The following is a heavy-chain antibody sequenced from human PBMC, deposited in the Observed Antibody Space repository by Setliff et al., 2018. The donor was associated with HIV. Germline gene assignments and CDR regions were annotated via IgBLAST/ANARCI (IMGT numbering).Heavy chain of an antibody. CDR3: ARGRYHYMDV. J-gene: IGHJ6*03. V-gene: IGHV4-34*01. Sequence: ETLSLTCAVYGGSFSDYSWNWIRQPPGKELEWIGEINLSGGTNYNPSLKSRVTISLDTSKNQFSLKLTSVTAADTALYYCARGRYHYMDVWGKGTTVTVSS. CDR1: GGSFSDYS. CDR2: INLSGGT.